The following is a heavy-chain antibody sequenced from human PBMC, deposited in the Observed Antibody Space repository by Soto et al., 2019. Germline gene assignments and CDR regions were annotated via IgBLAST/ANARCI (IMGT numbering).Heavy chain of an antibody. CDR3: ARDRNIAVAGSLVY. CDR1: GYTFTSYG. D-gene: IGHD6-19*01. V-gene: IGHV1-18*01. CDR2: ISAYNGNT. J-gene: IGHJ4*02. Sequence: QVQLVQSGAEVKKPGASVKVSCKASGYTFTSYGISWVRQAPGQGLEWMGWISAYNGNTNYAQKLQGRVTMTTDTSTSTAYLELRSLRSDHTAVYYCARDRNIAVAGSLVYWGQGTLVTVSS.